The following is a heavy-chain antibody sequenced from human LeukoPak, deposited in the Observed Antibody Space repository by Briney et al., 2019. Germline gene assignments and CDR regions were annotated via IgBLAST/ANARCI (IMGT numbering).Heavy chain of an antibody. D-gene: IGHD6-13*01. CDR1: GYTFTSYG. CDR3: ARKTSSWNNWFDS. V-gene: IGHV1-69*13. J-gene: IGHJ5*01. Sequence: SVKVSCKASGYTFTSYGISRVRQAPGQGLEWMGGINPIFGIANYAQKFQGRVTITADEPTSTAYMELSSLRSEDTAVYYCARKTSSWNNWFDSWGQGTLVTVSS. CDR2: INPIFGIA.